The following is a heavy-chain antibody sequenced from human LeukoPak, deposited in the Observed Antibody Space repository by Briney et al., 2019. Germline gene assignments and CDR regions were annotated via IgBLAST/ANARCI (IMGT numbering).Heavy chain of an antibody. Sequence: PGRSLRLSCAASRFTFSTYAMHWVRQAPGKGLEWVAGISNDGTNEDHADSVKGRFTISRDNSKNTLYLQTNSLRAEDTAIYYCARDRIAVAGMGAFQHWGQGTLVTVSS. CDR1: RFTFSTYA. CDR3: ARDRIAVAGMGAFQH. J-gene: IGHJ1*01. D-gene: IGHD6-19*01. CDR2: ISNDGTNE. V-gene: IGHV3-30-3*01.